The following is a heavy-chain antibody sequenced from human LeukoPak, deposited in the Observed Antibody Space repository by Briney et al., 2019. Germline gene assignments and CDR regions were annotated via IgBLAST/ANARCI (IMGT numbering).Heavy chain of an antibody. CDR1: GFTVSSNY. CDR3: ARAKPKNMVRGLIMRRESRYYFDY. Sequence: GGSLRLSCAASGFTVSSNYMRWLRQAPGKGLEWVSVIYSGGSTYYADSVKGRFTISRDNSKSTLYIQMNSLRAEDTAVYYCARAKPKNMVRGLIMRRESRYYFDYWGQGTLVTVSS. J-gene: IGHJ4*02. CDR2: IYSGGST. D-gene: IGHD3-10*01. V-gene: IGHV3-53*01.